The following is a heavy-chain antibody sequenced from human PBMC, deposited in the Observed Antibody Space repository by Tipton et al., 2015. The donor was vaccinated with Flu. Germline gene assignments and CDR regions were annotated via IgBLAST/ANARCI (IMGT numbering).Heavy chain of an antibody. J-gene: IGHJ6*02. CDR1: GGSISSYY. Sequence: TLSLTCTVSGGSISSYYWTWIRQPPGKGLEWIGFIYSSGSTSYNPSLKSRVTMSVDTSKNQFFLKLSSVTAADTAVYYCARDFGDYDSYYGLDVWGQGTTVTVSS. V-gene: IGHV4-59*01. CDR2: IYSSGST. CDR3: ARDFGDYDSYYGLDV. D-gene: IGHD4-17*01.